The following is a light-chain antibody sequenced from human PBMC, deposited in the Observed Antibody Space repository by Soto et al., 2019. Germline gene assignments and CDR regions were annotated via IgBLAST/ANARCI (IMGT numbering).Light chain of an antibody. CDR2: DNN. V-gene: IGLV1-51*01. CDR3: GTWDSSLNAGV. J-gene: IGLJ3*02. Sequence: SVLTQPPSVSAAPGQTVTISCSGGTSNIGTNSVSWYRQLPGTAPKLLIYDNNKRPSGIPDQFSGSKSGTSATLGITGLQTGDEADYYCGTWDSSLNAGVFGGGTKLTVL. CDR1: TSNIGTNS.